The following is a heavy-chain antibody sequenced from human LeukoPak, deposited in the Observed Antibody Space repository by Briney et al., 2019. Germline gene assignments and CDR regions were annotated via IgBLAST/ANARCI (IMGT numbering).Heavy chain of an antibody. J-gene: IGHJ4*02. Sequence: GGSLRLSCAASGFTYSSFWMSWVRQAPGKGLEWVANIEPDGSGKNYVGSVKGRFTISRDNAKNSLYLQMNSLRVEDSAVYYCAGSEWPEDYWGQGTLVTVSS. CDR3: AGSEWPEDY. CDR2: IEPDGSGK. V-gene: IGHV3-7*01. CDR1: GFTYSSFW. D-gene: IGHD3-3*01.